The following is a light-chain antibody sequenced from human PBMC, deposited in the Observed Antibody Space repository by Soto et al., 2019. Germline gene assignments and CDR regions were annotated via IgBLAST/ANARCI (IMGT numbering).Light chain of an antibody. CDR2: GAS. V-gene: IGKV3-15*01. Sequence: EIVMTQSPATLSVSPGERATLSCRASQSVRSNLAWYQQQPRQAPTLLIYGASTRATVIPARFSGSGCGSECTLTISILQSEDLAVYDCQHYNNWPSWTFGLGTKVDIK. J-gene: IGKJ1*01. CDR3: QHYNNWPSWT. CDR1: QSVRSN.